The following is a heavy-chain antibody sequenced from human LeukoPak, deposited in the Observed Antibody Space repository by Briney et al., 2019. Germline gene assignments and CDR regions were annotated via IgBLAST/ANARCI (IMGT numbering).Heavy chain of an antibody. CDR3: TMEDYGYFHY. J-gene: IGHJ4*02. V-gene: IGHV3-7*04. Sequence: GGSLRLSCAASGFTFSNAWLNWVRQAPGKGLEWVANIKQDGSEKYYVDSVKGRFTISRDNTKNSLYLQMNSLRAEDTAVYYCTMEDYGYFHYWGQGTLVTVSS. D-gene: IGHD4-17*01. CDR1: GFTFSNAW. CDR2: IKQDGSEK.